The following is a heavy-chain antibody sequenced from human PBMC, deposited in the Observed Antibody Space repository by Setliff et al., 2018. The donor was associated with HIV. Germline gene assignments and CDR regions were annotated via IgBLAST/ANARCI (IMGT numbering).Heavy chain of an antibody. V-gene: IGHV4-59*12. CDR1: GGSISSYY. CDR2: IYYNGNT. Sequence: PSETLSLTCTVSGGSISSYYWSWIRQPPGKGLEWIGTIYYNGNTNYNPSLKSRVTISVDTSKSQFSLKLSSVTAAATAVYYCARVVGTRAVDYWGQGTLVTVSS. D-gene: IGHD2-21*02. CDR3: ARVVGTRAVDY. J-gene: IGHJ4*02.